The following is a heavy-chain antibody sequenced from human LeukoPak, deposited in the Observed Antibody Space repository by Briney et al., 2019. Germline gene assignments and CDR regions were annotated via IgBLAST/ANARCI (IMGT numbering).Heavy chain of an antibody. V-gene: IGHV3-20*04. CDR2: INWDGGST. CDR3: TKGTGRGSWTFDY. J-gene: IGHJ4*02. CDR1: GFNFDDYG. D-gene: IGHD2-15*01. Sequence: GGSLRLSCAASGFNFDDYGMIWVRQAPGKGLEWVSGINWDGGSTGYADSVKGRFTISRDNAKNSLYLQMNSLIAEGTALYYCTKGTGRGSWTFDYWGRGTLVTVSS.